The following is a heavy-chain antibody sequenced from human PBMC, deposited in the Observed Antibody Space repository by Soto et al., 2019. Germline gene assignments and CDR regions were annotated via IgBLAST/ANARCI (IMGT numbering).Heavy chain of an antibody. CDR1: GGSISSYY. D-gene: IGHD2-8*02. CDR3: AGDSRETYGWFYQCNYAFDI. CDR2: ISYSGST. J-gene: IGHJ3*02. V-gene: IGHV4-59*01. Sequence: PSETLSLTCTVSGGSISSYYWSWIRQPPGKGLEWIGYISYSGSTNYNPSLKSRVTISLDTSNYHFSLKLSSVTAADTAVYYWAGDSRETYGWFYQCNYAFDIWGQGTMVTVSS.